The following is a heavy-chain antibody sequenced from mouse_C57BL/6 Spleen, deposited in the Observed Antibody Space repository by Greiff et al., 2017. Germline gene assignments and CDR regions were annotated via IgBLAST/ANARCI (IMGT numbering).Heavy chain of an antibody. CDR2: ISAGGSYP. Sequence: EVQLVESGGGLVKPGGSLKLSCAASGFTFSSYDMSWVRQTPEKRLEWVATISAGGSYPSYPDNVQGRFTFSRDNAKNNLYLQMSHLKSEDTAMYYCARDEGGYDYWYFDVWGTGTTVTVSS. CDR1: GFTFSSYD. V-gene: IGHV5-4*01. D-gene: IGHD2-3*01. CDR3: ARDEGGYDYWYFDV. J-gene: IGHJ1*03.